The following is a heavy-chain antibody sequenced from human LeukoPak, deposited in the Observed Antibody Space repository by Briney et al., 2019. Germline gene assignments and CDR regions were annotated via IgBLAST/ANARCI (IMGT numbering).Heavy chain of an antibody. Sequence: SSETLSLTCTVSGGSISSSSYYWGWIRQPPGKGLEWIGSIYYSGSTYYNPSLKSRVTISVDTSKNQFSLRLSSVTAADTAVYYCARDLEQQLIFDYWGQGTLVTVSS. CDR2: IYYSGST. CDR1: GGSISSSSYY. V-gene: IGHV4-39*07. D-gene: IGHD6-13*01. J-gene: IGHJ4*02. CDR3: ARDLEQQLIFDY.